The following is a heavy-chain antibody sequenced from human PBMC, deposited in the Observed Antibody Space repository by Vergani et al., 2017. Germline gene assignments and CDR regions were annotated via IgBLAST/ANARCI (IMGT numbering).Heavy chain of an antibody. D-gene: IGHD2-21*01. J-gene: IGHJ6*02. CDR3: TTDPRYCGDGSCYWLRDHHYYGMDV. CDR2: IKSTFDRGTT. V-gene: IGHV3-15*07. Sequence: EVQLVESGGGIVKPWGSLRLSCVASGFSFRNAWMNWVRRTPGKGLEWVGRIKSTFDRGTTDYAAAVKGRFTISRDDSKNTLFLQMNGLKTEDIGVYYCTTDPRYCGDGSCYWLRDHHYYGMDVWCQGTTVTVSS. CDR1: GFSFRNAW.